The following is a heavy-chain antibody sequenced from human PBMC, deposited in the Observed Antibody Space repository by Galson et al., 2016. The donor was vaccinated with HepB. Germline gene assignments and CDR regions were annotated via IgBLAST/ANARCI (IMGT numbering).Heavy chain of an antibody. Sequence: SLRLSCAASGFTFSSYSMNWVRQAPGKGLEWVSSISGGADSRYYADSVKGRFTISRDNSKNTLYLQMHSLGAEDTAVYYCSTILGYCRGGSCYRDYWGQGTLVTVSS. CDR2: ISGGADSR. V-gene: IGHV3-23*01. CDR3: STILGYCRGGSCYRDY. CDR1: GFTFSSYS. D-gene: IGHD2-15*01. J-gene: IGHJ4*02.